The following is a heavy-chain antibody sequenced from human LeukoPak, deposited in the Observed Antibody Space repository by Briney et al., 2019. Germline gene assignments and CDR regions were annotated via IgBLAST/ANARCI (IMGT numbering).Heavy chain of an antibody. Sequence: ASVQVSCKASGYTFTNYYIHWLRQAPGQGREWMGIINPSGDNRWYAQKFQGRVTMTSDMSTSTAYMELSSLRSEDTAVYYCARDNSVGDTAWWFDPWGQGTLVTVSS. CDR3: ARDNSVGDTAWWFDP. D-gene: IGHD3-16*01. V-gene: IGHV1-46*01. CDR2: INPSGDNR. J-gene: IGHJ5*02. CDR1: GYTFTNYY.